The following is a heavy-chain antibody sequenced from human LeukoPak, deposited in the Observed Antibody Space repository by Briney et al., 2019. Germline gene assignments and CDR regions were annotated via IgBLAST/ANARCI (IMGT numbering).Heavy chain of an antibody. CDR1: GFTFASYS. J-gene: IGHJ4*02. D-gene: IGHD1-1*01. V-gene: IGHV3-21*01. CDR3: ARVSGRLERQSDLDY. Sequence: PGGSLRLSCAASGFTFASYSMNWVRQAPGKGLEWVPSISGDSTYIYNAGSVKGRFTISRDNAQASLYLQMISLRADDTAVYYCARVSGRLERQSDLDYWGQGTLVIVSS. CDR2: ISGDSTYI.